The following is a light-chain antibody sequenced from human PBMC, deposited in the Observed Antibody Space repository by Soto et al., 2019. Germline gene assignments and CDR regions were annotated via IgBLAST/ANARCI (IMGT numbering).Light chain of an antibody. J-gene: IGLJ2*01. CDR3: MSYTSITTLV. Sequence: QSALTQPASVSGSPGQSITISCTGSSSDVGGSNFVSWYQQHPGKGPKLIIYDVDNRPSGVSDRFSGSKSGNTASLTISGLQAEDEADYYCMSYTSITTLVFGGGTQLTVL. CDR2: DVD. V-gene: IGLV2-14*03. CDR1: SSDVGGSNF.